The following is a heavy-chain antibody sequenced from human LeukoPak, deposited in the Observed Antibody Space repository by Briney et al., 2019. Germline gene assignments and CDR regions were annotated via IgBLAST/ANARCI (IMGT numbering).Heavy chain of an antibody. V-gene: IGHV3-23*01. CDR1: GFTFSSYA. CDR2: ISGSGDSA. J-gene: IGHJ4*02. Sequence: GGSLRLSCAASGFTFSSYAINWVRQAPGKGLEWVSDISGSGDSAFYADSVKGRFTISRDNSKNTLYLQMDSLRDEDTAVYYCAKAGVPILRFLEWHYFDYWGQGTLVTVSS. CDR3: AKAGVPILRFLEWHYFDY. D-gene: IGHD3-3*01.